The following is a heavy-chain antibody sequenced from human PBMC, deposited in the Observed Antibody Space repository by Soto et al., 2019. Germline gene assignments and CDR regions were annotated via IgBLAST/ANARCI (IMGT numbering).Heavy chain of an antibody. J-gene: IGHJ4*02. CDR1: GFTFSGYW. CDR2: IKQDGSEK. Sequence: PGGSLRLSCAASGFTFSGYWKSWVRQAPGKGLEWVANIKQDGSEKYYVDSVKGRFTISRDNAKNSRYLQMNSLRAEDTAVYYWARDRVPATASFDYWGQGT. V-gene: IGHV3-7*03. CDR3: ARDRVPATASFDY. D-gene: IGHD2-2*01.